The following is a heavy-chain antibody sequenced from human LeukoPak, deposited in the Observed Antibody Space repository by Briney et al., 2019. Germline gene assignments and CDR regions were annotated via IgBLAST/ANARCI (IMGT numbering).Heavy chain of an antibody. CDR2: IYYSGST. D-gene: IGHD1-26*01. CDR3: AREGIRIVGAADY. Sequence: SETLSLTCTVSGGSISSYYWSWIRQPPGKGLEWIGYIYYSGSTNYNPSLKSRVTISVDTSKNQFSLKLSSVTAADTAVYYCAREGIRIVGAADYWGQGTLVTVSS. V-gene: IGHV4-59*12. J-gene: IGHJ4*02. CDR1: GGSISSYY.